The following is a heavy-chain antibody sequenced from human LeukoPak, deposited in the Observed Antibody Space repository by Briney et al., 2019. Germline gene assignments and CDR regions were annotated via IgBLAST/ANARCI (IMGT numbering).Heavy chain of an antibody. Sequence: SQTLSLTCTVSGGSISSGGYYWSWIRQHPGKGLEWIGYIYYSGSTYYNPSLKSRVTISVDTSKNQFSLKLSSVTAADTAVYYCARVNRTVVVPAAMSWFDPWGQGTLVTVSS. CDR3: ARVNRTVVVPAAMSWFDP. CDR1: GGSISSGGYY. CDR2: IYYSGST. V-gene: IGHV4-31*03. D-gene: IGHD2-2*01. J-gene: IGHJ5*02.